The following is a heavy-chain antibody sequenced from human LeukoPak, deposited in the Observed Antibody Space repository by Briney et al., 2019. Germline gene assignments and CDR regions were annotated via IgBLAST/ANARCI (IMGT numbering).Heavy chain of an antibody. V-gene: IGHV4-34*01. Sequence: SETLSLTCAVYGGSFSGYYWSWTRQPPGKGLEWIGEINHSGSTNYNPSLKSRVTISVDTSKNQFSLKLSSVTAADTAVYYCAREFVVVSAFDIWGQGTMVTVSS. CDR1: GGSFSGYY. CDR2: INHSGST. CDR3: AREFVVVSAFDI. J-gene: IGHJ3*02. D-gene: IGHD2-21*01.